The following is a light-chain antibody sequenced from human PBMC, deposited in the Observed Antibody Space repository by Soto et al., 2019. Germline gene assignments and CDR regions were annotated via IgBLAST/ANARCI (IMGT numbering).Light chain of an antibody. CDR2: GAS. Sequence: EIVLTQSPGTLSLSPGERATLSCRASQSVSSSYLAWFQQKPGQAPRLLIYGASGRATGIPDRFSGSGSGTDFTFTISRLEAEDFAVYYCQQYGSSPPYTFGQGTKLEIK. CDR1: QSVSSSY. V-gene: IGKV3-20*01. J-gene: IGKJ2*01. CDR3: QQYGSSPPYT.